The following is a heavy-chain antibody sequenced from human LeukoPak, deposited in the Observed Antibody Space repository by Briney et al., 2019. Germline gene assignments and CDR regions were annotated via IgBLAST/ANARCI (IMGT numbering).Heavy chain of an antibody. CDR3: ARGHYYDKPLGY. J-gene: IGHJ4*02. Sequence: PSETLSLTCIVSGGSISSSSHNWGWIRQPPGEGLEWIASIYYSGSTYYSPSLKSRVTISVDTSKNQFSLKLSSMTAADTAVYYCARGHYYDKPLGYWGQGTLVTVSS. CDR2: IYYSGST. CDR1: GGSISSSSHN. D-gene: IGHD3-22*01. V-gene: IGHV4-39*07.